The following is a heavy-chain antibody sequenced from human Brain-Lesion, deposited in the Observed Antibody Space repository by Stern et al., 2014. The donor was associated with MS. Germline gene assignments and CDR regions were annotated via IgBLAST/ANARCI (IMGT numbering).Heavy chain of an antibody. D-gene: IGHD2/OR15-2a*01. CDR3: AKDRQYLTYFFDH. Sequence: VQLLESGGGVVQPGRPLRLSCVASGFTFGSCAMHWVRQAPGKGLEWVYGVSYDGSNKYYADSVKGRFTISRDNSQNTLYMQMSSLRPEDTAVYYCAKDRQYLTYFFDHWGQGSLVTVSS. J-gene: IGHJ5*02. CDR2: VSYDGSNK. V-gene: IGHV3-30*18. CDR1: GFTFGSCA.